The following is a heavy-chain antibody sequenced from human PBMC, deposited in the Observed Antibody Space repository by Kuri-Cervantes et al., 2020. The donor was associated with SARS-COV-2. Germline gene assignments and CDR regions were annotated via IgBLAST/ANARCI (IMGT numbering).Heavy chain of an antibody. CDR2: IDPSDSYI. D-gene: IGHD1-7*01. CDR1: GYSFTSYW. V-gene: IGHV5-10-1*01. Sequence: GESLKISCKGSGYSFTSYWISWVRQMPGKGLEWMGRIDPSDSYINYSLSFQGHVTISADKSISTAYLQWSSLKASDTAMYYCARRSGTTLWYFDLWGRGTLVTVSS. J-gene: IGHJ2*01. CDR3: ARRSGTTLWYFDL.